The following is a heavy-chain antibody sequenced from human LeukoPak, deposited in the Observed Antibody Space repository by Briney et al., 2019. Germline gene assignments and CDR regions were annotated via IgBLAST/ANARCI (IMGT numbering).Heavy chain of an antibody. J-gene: IGHJ4*02. V-gene: IGHV3-21*01. D-gene: IGHD2-8*01. CDR1: GFTFSDYY. CDR3: ARVPSRSVYGYFDY. CDR2: ISSSSSYI. Sequence: KSGGSLRLSCAASGFTFSDYYMNWVRQAPGKGLEWVSSISSSSSYIYYADSVKGRFTISRDNAKNSLYLQMNSLRAEDTAVYYCARVPSRSVYGYFDYWGQGTLVTVSS.